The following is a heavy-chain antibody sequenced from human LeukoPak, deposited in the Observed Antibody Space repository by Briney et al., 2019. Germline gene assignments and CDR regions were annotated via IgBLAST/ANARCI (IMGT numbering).Heavy chain of an antibody. J-gene: IGHJ4*02. CDR1: GFTFSSYA. D-gene: IGHD3-9*01. CDR3: ARKRSGYDILTGYYNY. CDR2: ISGSGGST. V-gene: IGHV3-23*01. Sequence: GGSLTLSCAASGFTFSSYAMSWVRHAPGKGLEWVSAISGSGGSTYYADSVKGRFTISRDNSKNTLYLQMNSLRAEDTAVYYCARKRSGYDILTGYYNYWGQGTLVTVSS.